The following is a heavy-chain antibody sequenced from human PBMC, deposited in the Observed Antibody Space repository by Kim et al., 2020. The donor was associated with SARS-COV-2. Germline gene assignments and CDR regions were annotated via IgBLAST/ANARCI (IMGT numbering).Heavy chain of an antibody. Sequence: VKGRFTISRDDSKSIAYLQMNSLKTEDTAVYYCTRVPVLRYFDWLANFDYWGQGTLVTVSS. D-gene: IGHD3-9*01. J-gene: IGHJ4*02. V-gene: IGHV3-49*02. CDR3: TRVPVLRYFDWLANFDY.